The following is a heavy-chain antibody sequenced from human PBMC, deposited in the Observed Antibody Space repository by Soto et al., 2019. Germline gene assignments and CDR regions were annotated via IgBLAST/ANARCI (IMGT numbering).Heavy chain of an antibody. CDR3: ARAQRYRQYDGVSWITDWLDT. V-gene: IGHV4-4*07. D-gene: IGHD2-8*01. CDR1: GGSISSYY. J-gene: IGHJ5*02. Sequence: PSETLSLTCTVSGGSISSYYWSWIRQPAGKGLEWIGRIYTSGSTNYNPSLKSRVTMSVDTSKNQFSLKLSSVTAADTAVYYRARAQRYRQYDGVSWITDWLDTSPRGTMVTVAS. CDR2: IYTSGST.